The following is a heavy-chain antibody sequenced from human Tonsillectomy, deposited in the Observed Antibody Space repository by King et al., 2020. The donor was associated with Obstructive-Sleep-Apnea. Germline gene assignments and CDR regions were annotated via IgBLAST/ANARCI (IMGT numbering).Heavy chain of an antibody. CDR3: VGDQPRYCSGVSCYSNY. V-gene: IGHV3-7*03. CDR1: GFTFSSYW. CDR2: IKQDGSEK. D-gene: IGHD2-15*01. Sequence: VQLVESGGDLVQPGGSLRLSCAASGFTFSSYWMTWVRQAPGKGLEWVANIKQDGSEKYYVDSVKGRFTISRDNAKNSLYLQMNSLRAGDTAVYYCVGDQPRYCSGVSCYSNYWGQGTLVTVSS. J-gene: IGHJ4*02.